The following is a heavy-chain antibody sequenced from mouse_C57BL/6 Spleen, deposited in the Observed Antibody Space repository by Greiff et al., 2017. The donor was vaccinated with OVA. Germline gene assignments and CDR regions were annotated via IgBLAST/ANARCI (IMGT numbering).Heavy chain of an antibody. CDR1: GYTFTSYT. J-gene: IGHJ4*01. CDR3: AKGGLVWPPGGYAMDY. D-gene: IGHD2-10*02. CDR2: INPSSGYT. V-gene: IGHV1-4*01. Sequence: VQLQQSGAELARPGASVKMSCKASGYTFTSYTMHWVKQRPGQGLEWIGYINPSSGYTKYNQKFKDKATLTADKSSSTAYMQLSSLTSEDSAVYYCAKGGLVWPPGGYAMDYWGQGTSVTVSS.